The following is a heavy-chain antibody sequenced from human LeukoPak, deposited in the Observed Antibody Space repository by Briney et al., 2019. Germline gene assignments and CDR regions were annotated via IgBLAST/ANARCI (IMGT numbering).Heavy chain of an antibody. V-gene: IGHV1-2*02. CDR1: GYTFTGYY. CDR2: INPNSGGT. J-gene: IGHJ4*02. D-gene: IGHD6-19*01. CDR3: ARDSIKAVAGIW. Sequence: ASVKVSCKASGYTFTGYYMHWVRQAPGQGLEWMGWINPNSGGTNYAQKFQGRVTMTRDTSISTAYMELSRLRSDDTAVYYCARDSIKAVAGIWWGQGTLVTVSS.